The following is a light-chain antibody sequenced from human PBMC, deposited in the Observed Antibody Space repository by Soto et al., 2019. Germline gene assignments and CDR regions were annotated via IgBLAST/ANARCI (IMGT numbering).Light chain of an antibody. CDR1: SSNIGNNY. CDR2: DNN. J-gene: IGLJ1*01. V-gene: IGLV1-51*01. CDR3: GTWDSSLSAYV. Sequence: QSVLRQPPSVSAAPGQKVTISCSGSSSNIGNNYVSCYQQLPGTAPKLLIYDNNKRPSGIPDRFSGSKSGTSATLGITGLQTGDEADYYCGTWDSSLSAYVFGTGTKLTVL.